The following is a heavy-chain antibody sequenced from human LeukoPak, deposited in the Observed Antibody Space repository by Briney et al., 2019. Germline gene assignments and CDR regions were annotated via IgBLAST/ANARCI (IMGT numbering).Heavy chain of an antibody. D-gene: IGHD3-10*01. V-gene: IGHV4-39*07. J-gene: IGHJ3*02. CDR2: IYYSGST. CDR3: ATTQRITMVRGVMKDAFDI. Sequence: PSETLSLTCTVSGGSISSYYWSWIRQPPGQGLEWIGSIYYSGSTYYNPSLKSRVTISVDTSKNQFSLKLSSVTAADTAVYYCATTQRITMVRGVMKDAFDIWGQGTMVTVSS. CDR1: GGSISSYY.